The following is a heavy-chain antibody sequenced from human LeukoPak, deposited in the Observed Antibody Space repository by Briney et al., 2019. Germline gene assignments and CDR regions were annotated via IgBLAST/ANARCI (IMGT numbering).Heavy chain of an antibody. CDR3: ARATPHYDILTGYYPNWFDP. V-gene: IGHV4-59*01. D-gene: IGHD3-9*01. CDR1: GGSISSYL. CDR2: IYYSGST. J-gene: IGHJ5*02. Sequence: SETLSLTCTVSGGSISSYLWSWIRQPPGKGLEWIAYIYYSGSTKYNPSLKSRVTISVDTSKNQFSLKLSSVTAADTAVYYCARATPHYDILTGYYPNWFDPWGQGTLVTVSS.